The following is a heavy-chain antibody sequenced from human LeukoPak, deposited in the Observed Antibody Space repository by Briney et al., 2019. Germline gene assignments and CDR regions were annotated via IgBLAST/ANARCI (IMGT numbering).Heavy chain of an antibody. J-gene: IGHJ4*02. Sequence: GGSLRLSCAASGSTFNSYAMHWVRQALGRGLEWVAVISYDGSNKYYADSVKGRFTISRDNSKNTLYLQMNSLRAEDTAVYYCAKDRVPAARGLFDYWGQGTLVTVSS. CDR1: GSTFNSYA. CDR2: ISYDGSNK. D-gene: IGHD2-2*01. V-gene: IGHV3-30-3*01. CDR3: AKDRVPAARGLFDY.